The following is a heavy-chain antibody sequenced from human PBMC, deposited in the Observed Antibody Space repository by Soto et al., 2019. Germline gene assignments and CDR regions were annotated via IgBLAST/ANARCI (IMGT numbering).Heavy chain of an antibody. CDR1: GGSVSSGSYY. V-gene: IGHV4-61*01. CDR3: ARDYYDSSGYDY. CDR2: IYYSGST. J-gene: IGHJ4*02. Sequence: SETLSLTCTVSGGSVSSGSYYWSWIRQPPGRGLEWIGYIYYSGSTNYNPSLKSRVTISVDTSKNQFSLKLSSVTAADTAVYYCARDYYDSSGYDYWGQGTLVTVSS. D-gene: IGHD3-22*01.